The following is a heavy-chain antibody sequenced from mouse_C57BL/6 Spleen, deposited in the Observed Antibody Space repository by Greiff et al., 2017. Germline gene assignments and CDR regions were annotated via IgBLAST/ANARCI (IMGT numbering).Heavy chain of an antibody. J-gene: IGHJ1*03. CDR2: ISDGGSYT. D-gene: IGHD1-1*01. Sequence: EVKLMESGGGLVKPGGSLKLSCAASGFTFSSYAMSWVRQTPEKRLEWVATISDGGSYTYYPDNVKGRFTISRDNAKNNLYLQMSHPKSEDTAMYYCARDVGSSYWYFDVWGTGTTVTVSS. CDR3: ARDVGSSYWYFDV. V-gene: IGHV5-4*01. CDR1: GFTFSSYA.